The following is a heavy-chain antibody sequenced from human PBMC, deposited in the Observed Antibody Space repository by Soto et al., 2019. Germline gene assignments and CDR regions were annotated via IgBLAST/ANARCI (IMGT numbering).Heavy chain of an antibody. CDR3: ARATPYYYDSTEGY. CDR2: MNPNSGNT. D-gene: IGHD3-22*01. Sequence: QVQLVQSGAEVKKPGASVKVSCKASGYTFTSYDINWVRQATGQGLEWMGWMNPNSGNTNYAQKLQGRVTMTTDTSTSTAYMELRSLRSDDTAVYYCARATPYYYDSTEGYWGQGTLVTVSS. J-gene: IGHJ4*02. CDR1: GYTFTSYD. V-gene: IGHV1-8*01.